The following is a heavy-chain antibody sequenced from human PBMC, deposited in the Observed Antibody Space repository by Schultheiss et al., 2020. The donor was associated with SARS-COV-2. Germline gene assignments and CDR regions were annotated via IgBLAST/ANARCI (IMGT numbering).Heavy chain of an antibody. Sequence: GGSLRLSCAASGFTFSSYAMHWVRQAPGKGLEWVAVVSYDGSVKDYADSVKGRFTISRDNSKNTLYLQMNSLRAEDTAVYYCAKTLWLLRYYYYGMDVWGQGTTVTVSS. CDR3: AKTLWLLRYYYYGMDV. J-gene: IGHJ6*02. CDR2: VSYDGSVK. D-gene: IGHD3-22*01. V-gene: IGHV3-30*04. CDR1: GFTFSSYA.